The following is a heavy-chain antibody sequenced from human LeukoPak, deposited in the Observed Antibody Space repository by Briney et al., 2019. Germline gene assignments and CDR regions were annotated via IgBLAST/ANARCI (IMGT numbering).Heavy chain of an antibody. CDR3: ASSGSYRFDY. CDR2: ITASGTAM. V-gene: IGHV3-48*02. D-gene: IGHD1-26*01. Sequence: GGSLRLPCAASGFTFSSYSTNWVRQAPGKGLEWVSHITASGTAMFYADSVKGRFTISRDNAKNSLYLQMNSLRDEDTAVYYCASSGSYRFDYWGQGTLVTVSS. J-gene: IGHJ4*02. CDR1: GFTFSSYS.